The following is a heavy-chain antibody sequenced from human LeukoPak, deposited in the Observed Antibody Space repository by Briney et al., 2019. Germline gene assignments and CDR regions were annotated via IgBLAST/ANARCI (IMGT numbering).Heavy chain of an antibody. V-gene: IGHV4-61*02. D-gene: IGHD1-26*01. CDR1: GGSISSGSYY. CDR3: ARSIVGVSSP. J-gene: IGHJ5*02. CDR2: IYTSGST. Sequence: SQTLSLTCTVSGGSISSGSYYWSWIRQPAGKGLEWIGRIYTSGSTNYNPSLKSRVTISVDTSKNQFSLQLNSVTPEDTAVYYCARSIVGVSSPWGQGTLVTVSS.